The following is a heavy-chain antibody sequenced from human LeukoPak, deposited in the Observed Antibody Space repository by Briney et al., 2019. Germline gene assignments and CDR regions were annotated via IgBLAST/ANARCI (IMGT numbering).Heavy chain of an antibody. CDR3: ARMEDRSGFFDR. Sequence: SETLSLTCAVYGGSFSGYYCSWIRQPPGKGLEWIGEINHSGNTNYNPSLKSRVTISIDTSKNQFSLKLTSVTAADTAVYHCARMEDRSGFFDRWGQGTLVTVSS. D-gene: IGHD3-22*01. J-gene: IGHJ4*02. CDR1: GGSFSGYY. CDR2: INHSGNT. V-gene: IGHV4-34*01.